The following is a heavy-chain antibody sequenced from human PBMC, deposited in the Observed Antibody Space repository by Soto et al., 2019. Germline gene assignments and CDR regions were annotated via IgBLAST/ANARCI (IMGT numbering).Heavy chain of an antibody. CDR1: GFTFSSYS. D-gene: IGHD1-1*01. Sequence: GGSLRLSCAASGFTFSSYSMNWVRQAPGKGLEWVSSISSSSSYIYYADSVKGRFTISRDNAKNSLYLQMNSLRAEDTAVYYCARQWGTTEATDAFDIWGQGTMVTVSS. V-gene: IGHV3-21*01. CDR2: ISSSSSYI. CDR3: ARQWGTTEATDAFDI. J-gene: IGHJ3*02.